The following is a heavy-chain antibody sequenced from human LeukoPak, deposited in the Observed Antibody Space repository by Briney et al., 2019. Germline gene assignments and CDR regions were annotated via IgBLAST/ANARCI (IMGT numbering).Heavy chain of an antibody. CDR1: GGSFSGYY. V-gene: IGHV4-34*01. J-gene: IGHJ6*03. CDR2: INHSGST. D-gene: IGHD3-22*01. Sequence: PSETLSLTCAVYGGSFSGYYWSWIRQPPGKGLEGIGEINHSGSTNYNPSLKSRVTISVDTSKNQFSLKLSSVTAADTAVYYCARISSGYKYYYYYMDVWGKGTTVTVSS. CDR3: ARISSGYKYYYYYMDV.